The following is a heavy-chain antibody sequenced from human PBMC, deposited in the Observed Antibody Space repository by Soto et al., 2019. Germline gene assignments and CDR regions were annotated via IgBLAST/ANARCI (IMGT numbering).Heavy chain of an antibody. J-gene: IGHJ3*02. D-gene: IGHD1-26*01. CDR1: GGSISSDY. V-gene: IGHV4-59*01. CDR3: ARPYSGSYWAAFDI. CDR2: IYYSGSS. Sequence: SETLSLTCTVSGGSISSDYWSWIRQPPGKGLEWIGYIYYSGSSNYNPSLKSRVIMSLDTSKNQFSLKLSSVTAADTAVYYCARPYSGSYWAAFDIWGQGTMVTVSS.